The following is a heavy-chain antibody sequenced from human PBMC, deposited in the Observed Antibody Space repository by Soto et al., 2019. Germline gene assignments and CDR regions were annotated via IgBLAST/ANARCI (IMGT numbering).Heavy chain of an antibody. CDR2: IYYSGST. D-gene: IGHD3-10*01. V-gene: IGHV4-39*01. CDR3: ARHSRITMVRGVIDY. Sequence: SETLSLTCTVSGGSISSSSYYWGWIRQPPGKGLEWIGSIYYSGSTYYNPSLKSRVTISVDTSKNQFSLKLSSVTAADTAMYYCARHSRITMVRGVIDYWGQGTLVTVSS. J-gene: IGHJ4*02. CDR1: GGSISSSSYY.